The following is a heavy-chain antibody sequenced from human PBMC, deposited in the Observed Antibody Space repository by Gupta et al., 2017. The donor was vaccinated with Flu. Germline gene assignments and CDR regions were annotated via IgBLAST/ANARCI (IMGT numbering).Heavy chain of an antibody. CDR2: INWNGGSA. J-gene: IGHJ6*03. CDR1: GFSFDDYG. CDR3: ARDRGYYYYYYMDV. D-gene: IGHD2-15*01. V-gene: IGHV3-20*01. Sequence: EVQLVESGGGVVRPGGSLRLSCGASGFSFDDYGMSWVRQAPGKGLEWVSDINWNGGSAAYADSVKGRFTISRDNAKNSLYLQMNSLRAEDTALYHCARDRGYYYYYYMDVWGKGTTVTVSS.